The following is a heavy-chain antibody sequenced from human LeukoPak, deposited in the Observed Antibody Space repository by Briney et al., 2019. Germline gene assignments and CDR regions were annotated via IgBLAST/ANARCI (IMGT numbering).Heavy chain of an antibody. J-gene: IGHJ4*02. CDR1: GFTLSNYD. V-gene: IGHV3-13*01. CDR3: ARGGRGSSWYEK. CDR2: IDIPGNT. Sequence: GGSLRLSCAASGFTLSNYDMHWVRQATGKGLEWVSGIDIPGNTYYPDSVKGRFTMSRESAENSLYLQMNSLRAGDTALYYCARGGRGSSWYEKWGQGTLVAVSS. D-gene: IGHD6-13*01.